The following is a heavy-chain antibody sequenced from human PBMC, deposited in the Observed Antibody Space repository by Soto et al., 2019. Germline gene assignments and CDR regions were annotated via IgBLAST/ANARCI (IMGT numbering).Heavy chain of an antibody. Sequence: QVQLVQSGAEVKKPGASVKISCRASGYRFNYYSIHWVRQAPGQSLEWMGWITAANGNTNYSQKFQGRVTLTRDTSSRTPYMEENRLTSEDTAIYDCVRAAWPSDYWGKGTLVTVSS. J-gene: IGHJ4*02. V-gene: IGHV1-3*01. CDR3: VRAAWPSDY. CDR1: GYRFNYYS. CDR2: ITAANGNT.